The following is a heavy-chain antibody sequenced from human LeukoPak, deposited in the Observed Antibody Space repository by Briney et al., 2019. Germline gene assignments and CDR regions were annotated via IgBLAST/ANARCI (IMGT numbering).Heavy chain of an antibody. CDR3: AKVSESNYDFLTGYYTPYYFDY. D-gene: IGHD3-9*01. CDR2: ISWNSGDI. Sequence: PGGSLRLSCAASGFTFDDYAMHWVRQAPGKGLEWVSGISWNSGDIDYADSVKGRFTISRDNAKNSLFLQMNSLRAEDTAVYYCAKVSESNYDFLTGYYTPYYFDYWGQGTLVTVSS. V-gene: IGHV3-9*01. CDR1: GFTFDDYA. J-gene: IGHJ4*02.